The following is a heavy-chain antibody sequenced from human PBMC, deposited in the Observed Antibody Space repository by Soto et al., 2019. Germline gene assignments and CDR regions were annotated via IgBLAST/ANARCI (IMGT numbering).Heavy chain of an antibody. CDR2: IYYSGST. J-gene: IGHJ6*02. V-gene: IGHV4-61*01. D-gene: IGHD6-6*01. CDR1: GGSVSSGSYY. Sequence: KPSETLSLTCTVSGGSVSSGSYYWSWIRQPPGKGLEWIGYIYYSGSTNYNPSLKSRVTISVDTSKNQFSLKLSSVTAADTAVYYCATNHPGIAARPGGMDVWGQGTTVTVSS. CDR3: ATNHPGIAARPGGMDV.